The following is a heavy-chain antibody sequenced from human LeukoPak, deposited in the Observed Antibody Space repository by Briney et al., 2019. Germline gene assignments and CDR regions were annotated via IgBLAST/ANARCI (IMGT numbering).Heavy chain of an antibody. CDR3: AKGLGIVVVPAAMAFDP. V-gene: IGHV3-9*01. J-gene: IGHJ5*02. D-gene: IGHD2-2*01. CDR1: GFTFNNHA. Sequence: PGGSLRLSCAASGFTFNNHAMHWVRQAPGKGLEWVSGISWNSGSIGYADSVKGRFTISRDNAKNSLYLQMNSLRAEDTALYYCAKGLGIVVVPAAMAFDPWGQGTLVTVSS. CDR2: ISWNSGSI.